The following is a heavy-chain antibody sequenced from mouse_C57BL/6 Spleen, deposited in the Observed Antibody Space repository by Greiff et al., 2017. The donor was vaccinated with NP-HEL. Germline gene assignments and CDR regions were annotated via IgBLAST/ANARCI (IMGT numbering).Heavy chain of an antibody. V-gene: IGHV1-82*01. CDR1: GYAFSSSW. J-gene: IGHJ1*03. CDR2: IYPGDGDT. Sequence: QVQLQQSGPELVKPGASVKLSCKASGYAFSSSWMNWVKQRPGQGLEWIGRIYPGDGDTNYNGKFKGKATLTADKSSSTAYMQLSSLTSEDSAVYFCARGLLSFWGTGTPVTVSS. D-gene: IGHD2-1*01. CDR3: ARGLLSF.